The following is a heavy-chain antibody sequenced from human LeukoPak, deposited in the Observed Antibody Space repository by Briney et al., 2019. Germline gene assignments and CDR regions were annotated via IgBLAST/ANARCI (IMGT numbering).Heavy chain of an antibody. D-gene: IGHD4-17*01. CDR3: ATSTV. J-gene: IGHJ4*02. CDR1: GGSIGSYY. CDR2: IYYSGST. V-gene: IGHV4-59*01. Sequence: SETLSLTCTVSGGSIGSYYWSWIRQPPGKGLGWIGYIYYSGSTNYNPSLKSRVTISVDTSKNQFSLKLSSVTAADTAVYYCATSTVWGQGTLVTVSS.